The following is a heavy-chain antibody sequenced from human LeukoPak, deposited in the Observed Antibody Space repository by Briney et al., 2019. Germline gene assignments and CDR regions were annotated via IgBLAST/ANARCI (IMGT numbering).Heavy chain of an antibody. J-gene: IGHJ3*02. Sequence: GGSLRLSCAASGFTFSSYAMSWVRQAPGKGLEWVSAIGGSGGSTYYADSVKGRFTISRDNSKNTLYLQMNSLRAEDTAVYYCAKPDWGSGAFDIWGQGTMVTVSS. D-gene: IGHD7-27*01. CDR2: IGGSGGST. CDR1: GFTFSSYA. V-gene: IGHV3-23*01. CDR3: AKPDWGSGAFDI.